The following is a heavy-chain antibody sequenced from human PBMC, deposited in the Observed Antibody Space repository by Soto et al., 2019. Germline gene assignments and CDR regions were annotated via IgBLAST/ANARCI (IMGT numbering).Heavy chain of an antibody. D-gene: IGHD2-2*02. V-gene: IGHV3-30*03. CDR2: ISYDGRNK. J-gene: IGHJ4*02. CDR3: AGGTYRLLYGPTEY. Sequence: LRLSCAASGFSFMDYGMHWVRQAPGKGLEWVAVISYDGRNKYYADSVKGRFTISRDNSKSTVYLQMNSLRAEDTAVYYCAGGTYRLLYGPTEYWGQGTLVTVSS. CDR1: GFSFMDYG.